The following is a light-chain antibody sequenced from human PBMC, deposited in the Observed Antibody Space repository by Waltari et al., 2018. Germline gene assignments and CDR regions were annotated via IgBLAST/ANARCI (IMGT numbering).Light chain of an antibody. V-gene: IGLV2-23*02. CDR2: EVS. CDR1: SHDVGNYDL. J-gene: IGLJ2*01. Sequence: QSALTQPASVSGSPGQSITISCTGTSHDVGNYDLVSWYQQHPGKAPKLIIYEVSKRPAGVSNRFSGSESGNTASLTISGLHTEDEGDYYCCSYSGELSFGVVFGGGTKLTVL. CDR3: CSYSGELSFGVV.